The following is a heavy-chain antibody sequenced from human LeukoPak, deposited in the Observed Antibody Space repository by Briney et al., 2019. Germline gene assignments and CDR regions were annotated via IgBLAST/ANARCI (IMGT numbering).Heavy chain of an antibody. Sequence: ASVKVSCKPSGYSFTSYDINWVRQATGQGLEWMGWMNPNIGNTGYAQKSQGRVTMTRNTSISTAYMELSSLRSEDTAVYYCASGPTPLNIDYWGQGTLVTVSS. CDR3: ASGPTPLNIDY. V-gene: IGHV1-8*01. CDR1: GYSFTSYD. J-gene: IGHJ4*02. CDR2: MNPNIGNT.